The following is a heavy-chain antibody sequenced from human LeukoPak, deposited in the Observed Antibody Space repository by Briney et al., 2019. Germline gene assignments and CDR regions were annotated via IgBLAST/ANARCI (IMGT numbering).Heavy chain of an antibody. Sequence: SETLSLTCAVYGGSFSGYYWSWIRQPPGKGLEWIGEINHSGSTNYNPSLKGRVTISVDTSKNQFSLKLSSVTAADTAVYYCARAGDGEIFDYWGQGTLVTVSS. J-gene: IGHJ4*02. CDR3: ARAGDGEIFDY. V-gene: IGHV4-34*01. CDR1: GGSFSGYY. D-gene: IGHD4-17*01. CDR2: INHSGST.